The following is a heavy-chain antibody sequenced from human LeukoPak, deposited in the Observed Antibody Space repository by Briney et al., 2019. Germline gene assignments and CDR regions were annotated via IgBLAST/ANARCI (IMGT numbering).Heavy chain of an antibody. V-gene: IGHV1-8*01. J-gene: IGHJ5*02. CDR3: ARAIGYCSGGSCHGGYWFAP. CDR1: GYTFTSYD. D-gene: IGHD2-15*01. Sequence: EASVKVSFKASGYTFTSYDINWVRQATGQGLEWMGWMNPNSGNTGYAQKFQGRVTMTRNTSISTAYMELSSLRSEDTAVYYCARAIGYCSGGSCHGGYWFAPWGQGTLVTVSS. CDR2: MNPNSGNT.